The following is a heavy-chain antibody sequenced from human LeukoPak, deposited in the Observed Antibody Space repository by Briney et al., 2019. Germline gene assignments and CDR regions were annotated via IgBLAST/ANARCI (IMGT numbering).Heavy chain of an antibody. CDR3: VRLGVGPAAPIDY. Sequence: GESLQISCKASGYSFSTYWIGWVRQMPGKGLEWMVIIYPGDSDTRYSPSFQGQVTISVDKSISTAYLQWSSLKASDTAIYYCVRLGVGPAAPIDYWGQGTLVTVSS. J-gene: IGHJ4*02. CDR1: GYSFSTYW. D-gene: IGHD2-2*01. V-gene: IGHV5-51*01. CDR2: IYPGDSDT.